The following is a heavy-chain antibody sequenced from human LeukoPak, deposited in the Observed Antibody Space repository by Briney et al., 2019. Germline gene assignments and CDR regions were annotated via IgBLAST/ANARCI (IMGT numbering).Heavy chain of an antibody. V-gene: IGHV3-23*01. J-gene: IGHJ4*02. CDR2: ISGSGDST. CDR1: GFTAHNYA. Sequence: GGSLRLSCAASGFTAHNYAMTWVRQAPGKGLEWVSSISGSGDSTYYADSVKGRFTISRDNAKNSLYLQMNSLRAEDTAVYYCARDLSGVYYYDSSGYYPYYFDYWGQGTLVTVSS. D-gene: IGHD3-22*01. CDR3: ARDLSGVYYYDSSGYYPYYFDY.